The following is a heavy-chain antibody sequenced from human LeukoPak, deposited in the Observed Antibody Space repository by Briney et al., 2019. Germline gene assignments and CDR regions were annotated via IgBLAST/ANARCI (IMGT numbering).Heavy chain of an antibody. CDR3: ARDSRGVDYYYYGMDV. J-gene: IGHJ6*02. Sequence: AASVKVSCKASGGTFSSYAISWVRQAPGQGLEWMGGIIPIFGTANYAQKFQGRVTITADESTITAYMELSSLRSEDTAVYYCARDSRGVDYYYYGMDVWGQGTTVTVSS. D-gene: IGHD6-13*01. CDR2: IIPIFGTA. CDR1: GGTFSSYA. V-gene: IGHV1-69*13.